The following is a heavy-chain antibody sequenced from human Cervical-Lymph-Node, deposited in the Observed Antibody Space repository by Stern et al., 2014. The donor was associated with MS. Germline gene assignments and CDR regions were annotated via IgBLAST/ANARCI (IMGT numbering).Heavy chain of an antibody. V-gene: IGHV3-33*01. J-gene: IGHJ4*02. CDR2: ICYDGSNP. D-gene: IGHD6-13*01. CDR3: SSAYSSSHYYFYY. Sequence: QVQLVESGGGVVQPGRSLRISCAASGFSFSRYAMHWVRQAPGKGLEWVALICYDGSNPYSADSVTGRFTISRYNFKNTLYLQMNSLRAEDTAVYYWSSAYSSSHYYFYYWGQGTLVTVSS. CDR1: GFSFSRYA.